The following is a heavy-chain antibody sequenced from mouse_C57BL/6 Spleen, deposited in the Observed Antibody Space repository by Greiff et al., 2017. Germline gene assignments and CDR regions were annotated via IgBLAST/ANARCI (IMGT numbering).Heavy chain of an antibody. D-gene: IGHD2-4*01. V-gene: IGHV1-53*01. CDR2: INPSNGGT. CDR1: GYTFTSYW. Sequence: QVQLQQPGTELVKPGASVKLSCKASGYTFTSYWMHWVKQRPGQGLEWIGNINPSNGGTNYNEKFKSKATLTVDTSSSTAYMQLSSLITEDAAVDYCAKSMITSYFDVWGTGTTVTVAS. J-gene: IGHJ1*03. CDR3: AKSMITSYFDV.